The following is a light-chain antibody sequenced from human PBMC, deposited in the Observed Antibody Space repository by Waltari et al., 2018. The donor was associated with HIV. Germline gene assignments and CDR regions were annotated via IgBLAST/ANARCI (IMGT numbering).Light chain of an antibody. CDR2: DNK. CDR1: RPHTGNNY. V-gene: IGLV1-51*01. CDR3: GTWDSGLSVVV. J-gene: IGLJ2*01. Sequence: QSVLTQPPSVSAAPGHTVTITCSGTRPHTGNNYASWYHHLPGTPPQPLIYDNKKRPSGIPDRFSASKSGPSATLDITGLQTGDEADYYCGTWDSGLSVVVFGEGTKLTVL.